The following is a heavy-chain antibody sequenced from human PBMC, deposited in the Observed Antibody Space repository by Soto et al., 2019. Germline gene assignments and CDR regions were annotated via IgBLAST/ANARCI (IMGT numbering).Heavy chain of an antibody. V-gene: IGHV3-23*01. J-gene: IGHJ4*02. CDR1: GFTFSSYA. CDR2: ISGSGGST. Sequence: GSLRLSCAASGFTFSSYAMSWVRQAPGKGLEWVSAISGSGGSTYYADSVKGRFTISRDNSKNTLYLQMNSLRAEDTAVYYCATLSVGYCSSTSCYAPYWGQGTLVTVSS. D-gene: IGHD2-2*01. CDR3: ATLSVGYCSSTSCYAPY.